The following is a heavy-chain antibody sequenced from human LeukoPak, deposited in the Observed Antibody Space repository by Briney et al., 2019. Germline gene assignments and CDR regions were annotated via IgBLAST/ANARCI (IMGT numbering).Heavy chain of an antibody. Sequence: GGSLRLSCAASGSTFSTSAMSWVRQAPGKGLEWVSGISRSGEITYYEDSVRGRFTISKDISKNTLYLQMDSLRAEDTAIYYCAKEEVPNDFWGQGTLVTVSS. J-gene: IGHJ4*02. V-gene: IGHV3-23*01. D-gene: IGHD1-1*01. CDR2: ISRSGEIT. CDR3: AKEEVPNDF. CDR1: GSTFSTSA.